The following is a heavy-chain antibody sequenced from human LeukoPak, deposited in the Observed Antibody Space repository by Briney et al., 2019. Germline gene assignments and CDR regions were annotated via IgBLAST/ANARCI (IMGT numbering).Heavy chain of an antibody. CDR1: GYTFTIYY. CDR2: INPSGGTK. Sequence: ASVKVSCKASGYTFTIYYMHWGRHAPGQGLGWMGIINPSGGTKSCAQKFKGRATMTSDTSTSTVYMEMSSLRSEDTAVYYCARATKAGDVTGEAGPLYFQHWGQGTLVTVSS. CDR3: ARATKAGDVTGEAGPLYFQH. V-gene: IGHV1-46*01. J-gene: IGHJ1*01. D-gene: IGHD3-16*01.